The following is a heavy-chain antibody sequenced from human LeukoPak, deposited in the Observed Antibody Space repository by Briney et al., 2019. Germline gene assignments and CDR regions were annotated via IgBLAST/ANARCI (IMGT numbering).Heavy chain of an antibody. D-gene: IGHD6-6*01. J-gene: IGHJ6*02. CDR2: IIPIFGTA. CDR1: GGTFSSYA. V-gene: IGHV1-69*13. Sequence: SVNVSFTASGGTFSSYAISWVRQAPGQGLEWMGGIIPIFGTANYAQKFQGRVTITADESTNTAYMELSSLRSEDTAVYYCARPYSSSSYYYGMDVWGQGTTVTVSS. CDR3: ARPYSSSSYYYGMDV.